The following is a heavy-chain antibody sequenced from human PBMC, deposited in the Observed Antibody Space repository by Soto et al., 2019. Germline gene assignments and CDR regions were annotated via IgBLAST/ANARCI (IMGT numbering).Heavy chain of an antibody. Sequence: PGGSLRLSCAASGFPFSRHGMAWVRRAAGRGLEWVATIGSDGSTYHAESVKGRFSISRDNYGNMLHLQLNSLRVEDTGIYYCAKDPYNHRFDSWGQGTLVTVSS. J-gene: IGHJ4*02. CDR3: AKDPYNHRFDS. D-gene: IGHD1-1*01. CDR2: IGSDGST. V-gene: IGHV3-23*01. CDR1: GFPFSRHG.